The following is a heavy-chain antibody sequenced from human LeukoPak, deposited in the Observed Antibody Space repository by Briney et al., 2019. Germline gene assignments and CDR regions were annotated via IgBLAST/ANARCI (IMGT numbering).Heavy chain of an antibody. Sequence: PSETLSLTCSVSGDSISSSSYYWGWIRQPPGKGLEWIGSIYYTGSTYYNPSLKSRVTISVDTSKSQFSLKLSSVTAADTAVYYCARGGEMTTVTHVFDYWGQGTLVTVSS. V-gene: IGHV4-39*01. J-gene: IGHJ4*02. CDR2: IYYTGST. CDR1: GDSISSSSYY. CDR3: ARGGEMTTVTHVFDY. D-gene: IGHD4-17*01.